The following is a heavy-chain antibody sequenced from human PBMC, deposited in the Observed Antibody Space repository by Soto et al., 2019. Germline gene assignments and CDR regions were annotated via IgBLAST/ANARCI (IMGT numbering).Heavy chain of an antibody. CDR3: ARVWRSQAEIDY. V-gene: IGHV3-33*01. CDR1: GFTFSSYG. Sequence: GGSLRPSCAASGFTFSSYGMHWVRQAPGKGLEWVAVIWYDGSNKYYADSVKGRFTISRDNSKNTLYLQMNSLRAEDTAVYYCARVWRSQAEIDYWGQGTLVTVAS. D-gene: IGHD3-3*01. CDR2: IWYDGSNK. J-gene: IGHJ4*02.